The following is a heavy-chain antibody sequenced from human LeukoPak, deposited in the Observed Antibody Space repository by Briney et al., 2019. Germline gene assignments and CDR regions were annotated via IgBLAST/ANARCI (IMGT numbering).Heavy chain of an antibody. V-gene: IGHV3-30*02. CDR1: EFTFSDYG. J-gene: IGHJ6*03. Sequence: HPGGSLRLSCAASEFTFSDYGMHWVRQAPGKGLEWVAFIRYDGSNEYYADSVKGRFTISRDNSKNTLYLQMNSLRAEDTAVYYCARSPITIFGVVIISYYMDVWGKGTTVTVSS. CDR2: IRYDGSNE. CDR3: ARSPITIFGVVIISYYMDV. D-gene: IGHD3-3*01.